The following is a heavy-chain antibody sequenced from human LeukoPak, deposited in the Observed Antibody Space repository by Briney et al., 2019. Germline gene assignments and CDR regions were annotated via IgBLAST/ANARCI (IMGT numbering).Heavy chain of an antibody. CDR1: GASVINYF. CDR2: IYYSGSA. CDR3: ARGAKGDT. Sequence: NPSETLSLTCTVSGASVINYFWSWIRQPPGKGLEWIGYIYYSGSANYNPSLKSRVTISIDTSKNQFSLKLTSVTAADTAVYYCARGAKGDTWGQGTLVTVSS. D-gene: IGHD2-21*01. J-gene: IGHJ5*02. V-gene: IGHV4-59*02.